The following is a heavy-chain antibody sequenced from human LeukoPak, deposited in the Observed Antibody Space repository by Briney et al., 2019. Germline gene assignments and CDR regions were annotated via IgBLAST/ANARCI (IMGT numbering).Heavy chain of an antibody. CDR2: ISGSGGST. V-gene: IGHV3-23*01. CDR1: GFTFSSYA. J-gene: IGHJ4*02. D-gene: IGHD3-3*01. Sequence: GGSLRLSCAASGFTFSSYAMSWVRQAPGKGLEWVSAISGSGGSTYYADSVKGRFTISRDNSKNTLYLQMNSLRAEDTAVYYCARDGGRFLEWLSSYYFEYWGQGAMVTVSS. CDR3: ARDGGRFLEWLSSYYFEY.